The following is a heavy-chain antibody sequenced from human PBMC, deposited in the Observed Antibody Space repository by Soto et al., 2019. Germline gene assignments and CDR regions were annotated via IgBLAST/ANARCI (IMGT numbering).Heavy chain of an antibody. D-gene: IGHD3-3*01. CDR2: ISSSSSTI. CDR3: ARDLEMATVGFDY. V-gene: IGHV3-48*02. J-gene: IGHJ4*02. Sequence: GGSLRLSCAASGFTFSSYSMNWVRHARGKGLEWVSYISSSSSTIYYADSVKGRFTISRDNAKISLYLQMNSLRDEDTAAYYCARDLEMATVGFDYWGQGTLATVSS. CDR1: GFTFSSYS.